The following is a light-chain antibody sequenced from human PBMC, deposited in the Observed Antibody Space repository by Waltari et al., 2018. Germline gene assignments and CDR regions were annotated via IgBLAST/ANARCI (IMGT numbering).Light chain of an antibody. CDR2: DAS. CDR1: QSVSSSY. Sequence: EIVLTQSPATLSLSPGESATLSCGSSQSVSSSYLAWYQQKPGLAPKLLIYDASSRGTGVPYRFSGSGSGTDVTLTISRLEPEDFGVYYCQQYGSSPETFGQGTKVEIK. V-gene: IGKV3D-20*01. CDR3: QQYGSSPET. J-gene: IGKJ1*01.